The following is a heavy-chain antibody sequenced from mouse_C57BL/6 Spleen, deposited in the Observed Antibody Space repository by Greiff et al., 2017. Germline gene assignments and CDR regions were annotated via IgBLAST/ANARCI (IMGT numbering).Heavy chain of an antibody. Sequence: QVQLQQSGPELVKPGASVKLSCKASGYTFTSYVITWVKQRPGQGLEWIGWIYPRDGSTKYNEKFKGKATLTVDTSSSTAYMELHSLTSEDAAVYFCAREGYYGSYYCDYWGQGTTLTVSS. CDR2: IYPRDGST. V-gene: IGHV1-85*01. D-gene: IGHD1-1*01. CDR3: AREGYYGSYYCDY. CDR1: GYTFTSYV. J-gene: IGHJ2*01.